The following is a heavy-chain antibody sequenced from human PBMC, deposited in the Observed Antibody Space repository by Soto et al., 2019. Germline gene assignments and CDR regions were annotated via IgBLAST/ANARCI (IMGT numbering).Heavy chain of an antibody. CDR1: GGSISSSSYY. V-gene: IGHV4-39*01. D-gene: IGHD6-19*01. CDR3: ARTPGVAGTGPFDY. Sequence: SETLSLTCTVSGGSISSSSYYWGWIRQPPGKGLEWIGSIYYSGSTYYNSTLKSRVTISVDTSKNQFSLKLSSVTAADTAVYYCARTPGVAGTGPFDYWGQGTLVTVSS. CDR2: IYYSGST. J-gene: IGHJ4*02.